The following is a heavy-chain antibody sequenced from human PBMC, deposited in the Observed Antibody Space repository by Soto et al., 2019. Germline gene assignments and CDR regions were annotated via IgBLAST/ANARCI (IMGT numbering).Heavy chain of an antibody. CDR1: GDSVSSNTAA. CDR2: TYNRLNWRH. J-gene: IGHJ4*02. D-gene: IGHD2-15*01. CDR3: ARGVAGSGFDL. V-gene: IGHV6-1*01. Sequence: SQTLSLTCVLSGDSVSSNTAAWNWIRSYPSRGLEWLGRTYNRLNWRHDYAVSVKRRITDNTDTSKNHFSLQLNSATTDDTAAYGGARGVAGSGFDLWGQGTLVTVSS.